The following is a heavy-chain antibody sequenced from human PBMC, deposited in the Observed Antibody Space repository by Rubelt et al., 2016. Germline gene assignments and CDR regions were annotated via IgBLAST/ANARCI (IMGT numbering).Heavy chain of an antibody. CDR3: GLLWEDTQYYYDSSGYEEGAFDI. D-gene: IGHD3-22*01. CDR1: GFTFSSYA. CDR2: ISYDGSNK. V-gene: IGHV3-30*04. J-gene: IGHJ3*02. Sequence: QVQLVESGGGVVQPGRSLRLSCAASGFTFSSYAMHWVRQAPGKGLEWVAVISYDGSNKYYADSVKGRFTISRDNSKNTLYLQMNSLRAEDTAVYYCGLLWEDTQYYYDSSGYEEGAFDIWGQGTMVTVSS.